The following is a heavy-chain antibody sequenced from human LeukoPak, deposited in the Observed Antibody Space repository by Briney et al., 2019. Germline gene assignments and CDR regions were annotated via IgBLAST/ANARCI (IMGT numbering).Heavy chain of an antibody. J-gene: IGHJ4*02. D-gene: IGHD6-13*01. CDR3: ARNDHCSWYRFMGY. CDR1: GYTFTSYD. V-gene: IGHV1-8*01. Sequence: ASVKVSCKASGYTFTSYDINWVRQATGQGLEWMGWMNPNSGNTGYAQKIQGRVTMTRNTSISTAYMELSSLRSEDTAVYYCARNDHCSWYRFMGYWGQGTLVTVSS. CDR2: MNPNSGNT.